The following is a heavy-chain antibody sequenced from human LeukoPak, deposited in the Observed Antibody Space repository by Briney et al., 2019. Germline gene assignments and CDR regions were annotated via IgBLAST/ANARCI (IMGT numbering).Heavy chain of an antibody. CDR2: ISSSSSTI. V-gene: IGHV3-48*01. J-gene: IGHJ5*02. Sequence: GGSLRLSCAASGLTISSYSMNWVRQAPGKGLQWVSYISSSSSTIYYADSVKGLFTISRDNAKNSLYLQMNSLRAEDTAVYYGARHLCGGSCYSGWFDPWGQGTLVTVSS. CDR1: GLTISSYS. D-gene: IGHD2-15*01. CDR3: ARHLCGGSCYSGWFDP.